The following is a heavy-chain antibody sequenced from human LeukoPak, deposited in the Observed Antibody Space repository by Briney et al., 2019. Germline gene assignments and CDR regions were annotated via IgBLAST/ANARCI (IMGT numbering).Heavy chain of an antibody. D-gene: IGHD3-10*02. CDR2: ISRSSSYI. V-gene: IGHV3-21*01. CDR3: AELGITMIGGV. CDR1: GFTFSGYS. J-gene: IGHJ6*04. Sequence: PGGSLRLSCAASGFTFSGYSVNWVRQAPGKGLEWVSSISRSSSYIYYADSVKGRFTISRDNAKNSLYLQMNSLRAEDTAVYYCAELGITMIGGVWGKGTTVTISS.